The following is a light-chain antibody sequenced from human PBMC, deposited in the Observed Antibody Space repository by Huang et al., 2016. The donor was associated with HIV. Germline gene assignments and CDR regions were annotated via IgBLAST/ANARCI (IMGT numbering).Light chain of an antibody. CDR2: GAS. CDR3: LQYNNWPRT. V-gene: IGKV3-15*01. CDR1: QGISSN. Sequence: EMVMTQSPDTLSVSPGESVTLSCRASQGISSNLAWYQQKPGQDPRLLIHGASTRAAGSPARFSGSGSEIAFTLTINSLQSEDSALYYCLQYNNWPRTFGQGTKLEIK. J-gene: IGKJ2*01.